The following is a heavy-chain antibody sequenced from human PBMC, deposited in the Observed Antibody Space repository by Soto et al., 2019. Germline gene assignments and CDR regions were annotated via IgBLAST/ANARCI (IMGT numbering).Heavy chain of an antibody. Sequence: GGCLRLSWAASAFTFCSYAVSWVRQAPGKGLEWVSAISGSGGRAYYADSVKGPLTISRDHSKNTLYLQMNSLRPADPSLNYLAKDSRRIISMIVVGDNFDYWGQGTLVTVSS. D-gene: IGHD3-22*01. CDR3: AKDSRRIISMIVVGDNFDY. J-gene: IGHJ4*02. V-gene: IGHV3-23*01. CDR2: ISGSGGRA. CDR1: AFTFCSYA.